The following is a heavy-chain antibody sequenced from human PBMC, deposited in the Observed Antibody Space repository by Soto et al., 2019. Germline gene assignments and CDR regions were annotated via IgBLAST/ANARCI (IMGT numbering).Heavy chain of an antibody. CDR2: INHSGST. CDR3: ARGHSPAIFGGVIVTSSDAFDI. D-gene: IGHD3-16*02. J-gene: IGHJ3*02. CDR1: GGSFSGYY. V-gene: IGHV4-34*01. Sequence: QVQLQQWGAGLLKPSETLSLTCAVYGGSFSGYYWSWIRQPPGKGLEWIGEINHSGSTNYNPSLRSRVTISVDTSKNHFSLKLSSVTAADTAVYYCARGHSPAIFGGVIVTSSDAFDIWGQGTMVTVSS.